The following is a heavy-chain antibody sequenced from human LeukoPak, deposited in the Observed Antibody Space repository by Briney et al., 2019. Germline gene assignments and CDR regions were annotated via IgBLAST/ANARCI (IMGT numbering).Heavy chain of an antibody. CDR2: INAGNGNT. Sequence: ASVKVSCKASGYTFTSYAMHWVRQAPGQRLEWMGWINAGNGNTKYSQKFQGRVTITRYTSASTAYMELSSLRSEDTAVYYCARSSYYYDSSGYYASFGYWGQGTLVTVSS. V-gene: IGHV1-3*01. D-gene: IGHD3-22*01. J-gene: IGHJ4*02. CDR3: ARSSYYYDSSGYYASFGY. CDR1: GYTFTSYA.